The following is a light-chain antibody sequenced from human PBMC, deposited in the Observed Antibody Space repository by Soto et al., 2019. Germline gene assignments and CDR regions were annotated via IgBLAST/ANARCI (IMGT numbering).Light chain of an antibody. J-gene: IGKJ5*01. CDR2: AAS. CDR3: QQYNSWPPIT. CDR1: QSISSN. Sequence: DIVMTQSPATLSVSPGERATLSCRASQSISSNLAWYQQKPGQAPRLLIYAASTRATGIPARFSGSGSGTEFTLTISSLQSEDFAVYYCQQYNSWPPITFGQGTRLEIK. V-gene: IGKV3-15*01.